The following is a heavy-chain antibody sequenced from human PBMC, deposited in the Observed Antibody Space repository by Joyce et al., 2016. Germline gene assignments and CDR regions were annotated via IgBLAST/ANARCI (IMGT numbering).Heavy chain of an antibody. CDR3: ARDGPKTTWDPGYYFDF. CDR2: ISYDGKNT. V-gene: IGHV3-30*04. CDR1: GFTFSGHS. Sequence: QVKLVESGGGVVQPGRSLRLSCAASGFTFSGHSMHWVRHAPGNGLDWVAIISYDGKNTYYGDSMKGRFTISRDNSKNTVYLQVDSLRTEDTAVYYCARDGPKTTWDPGYYFDFWGQGTLVTVSS. J-gene: IGHJ4*02. D-gene: IGHD1-14*01.